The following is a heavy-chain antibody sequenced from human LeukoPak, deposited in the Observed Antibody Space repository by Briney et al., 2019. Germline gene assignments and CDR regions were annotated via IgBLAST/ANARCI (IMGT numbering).Heavy chain of an antibody. CDR1: GFTFSGYG. J-gene: IGHJ4*02. CDR2: ICYDGSNK. CDR3: AKDDCGGDCYIGPY. Sequence: GGSLRLSCAASGFTFSGYGMHWVRQAPGKGLEWVGGICYDGSNKYYGDSVKGRFTITRDNSKNTLYLQMNSLRAEATAMYYCAKDDCGGDCYIGPYWGQGTLVTVSS. D-gene: IGHD2-21*02. V-gene: IGHV3-33*06.